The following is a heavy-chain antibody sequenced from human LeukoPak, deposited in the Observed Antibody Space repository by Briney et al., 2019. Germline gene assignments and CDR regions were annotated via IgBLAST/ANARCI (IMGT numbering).Heavy chain of an antibody. D-gene: IGHD3-22*01. CDR3: ARGRNYYDSSGPSAFDI. CDR2: IYYSGST. CDR1: GGSISSGDYY. V-gene: IGHV4-30-4*01. J-gene: IGHJ3*02. Sequence: SETLSLTCTDSGGSISSGDYYWSWIRQPPGKGLEWIGNIYYSGSTYSNPSLKSRVTISVDTSKNQFSLKLSSVTAADTAVYYCARGRNYYDSSGPSAFDIWGQGTMVTVSS.